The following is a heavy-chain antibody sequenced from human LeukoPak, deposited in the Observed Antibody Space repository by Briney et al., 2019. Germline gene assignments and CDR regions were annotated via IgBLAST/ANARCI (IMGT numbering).Heavy chain of an antibody. CDR3: AKTYYDIWSGSSANFDS. CDR2: ISSSGSTI. V-gene: IGHV3-48*04. CDR1: GFSFSSYA. D-gene: IGHD3-3*01. Sequence: GGSLRLSCAASGFSFSSYAMTWVRQAPGKGLEWVSYISSSGSTIYYADSVKGRFTISRDNAKNSLYLQMNSLRVEDTAVYYCAKTYYDIWSGSSANFDSWGQGTLVTVSS. J-gene: IGHJ4*02.